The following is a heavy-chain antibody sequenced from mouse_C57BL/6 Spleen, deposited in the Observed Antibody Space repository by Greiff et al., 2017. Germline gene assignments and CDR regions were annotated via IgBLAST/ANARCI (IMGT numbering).Heavy chain of an antibody. CDR3: ARHEGGDSSVDY. CDR1: GYTFTEYT. J-gene: IGHJ2*01. D-gene: IGHD3-2*02. V-gene: IGHV1-62-2*01. Sequence: VQLQQSGAELVKPGASVKLSCKASGYTFTEYTIHWVKQRSGQGLEWIGWFYPGSGSIKYNENFKDKATLTADKSSSTVYMELSRWTSEDSAVYVCARHEGGDSSVDYWGQGTTLTVSS. CDR2: FYPGSGSI.